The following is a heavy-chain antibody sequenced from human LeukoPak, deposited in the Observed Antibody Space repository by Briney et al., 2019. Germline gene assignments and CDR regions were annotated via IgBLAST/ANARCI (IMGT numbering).Heavy chain of an antibody. J-gene: IGHJ4*02. CDR1: GFTFSSYA. CDR3: AKVYSGSYFNYFDY. CDR2: ISGSGGST. D-gene: IGHD1-26*01. Sequence: SGGSLRLSCAASGFTFSSYAMSWVRQAPGKGLEWVSGISGSGGSTYYADSVKGRFTISRDNSKNTLYLQMNSLRAEDTAVYYCAKVYSGSYFNYFDYWGQGTLVTVSS. V-gene: IGHV3-23*01.